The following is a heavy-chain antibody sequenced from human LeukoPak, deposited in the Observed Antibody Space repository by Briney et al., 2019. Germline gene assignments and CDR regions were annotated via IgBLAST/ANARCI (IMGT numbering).Heavy chain of an antibody. D-gene: IGHD1-26*01. CDR2: IAGTGGST. V-gene: IGHV3-23*01. J-gene: IGHJ3*02. CDR1: GFTFNKYA. Sequence: PGGSLRLSCAASGFTFNKYAMNWVRQAPGKGLEWVSSIAGTGGSTYYADSVKGRFTLSRDNSENTLYLQLNSLRAEDSAMYYCAKAFRIVGIGNPDDVFGIWGQGTVVTVST. CDR3: AKAFRIVGIGNPDDVFGI.